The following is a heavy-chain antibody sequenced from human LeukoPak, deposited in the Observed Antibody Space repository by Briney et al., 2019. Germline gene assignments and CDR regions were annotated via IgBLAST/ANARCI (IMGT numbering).Heavy chain of an antibody. CDR2: VKQDGSEK. V-gene: IGHV3-7*01. Sequence: GGSLRLSCAASGFTFSNHWMSWVRQAPGKGLEWVANVKQDGSEKYYADSVKGRFTISRDNSKNTLYLQMNSLRAEDTAVYYCARPLVGYFDYWGQGTLVTVSS. CDR3: ARPLVGYFDY. D-gene: IGHD3-10*01. J-gene: IGHJ4*02. CDR1: GFTFSNHW.